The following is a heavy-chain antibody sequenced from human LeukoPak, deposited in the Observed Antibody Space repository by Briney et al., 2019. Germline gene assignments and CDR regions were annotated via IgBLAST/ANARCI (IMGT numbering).Heavy chain of an antibody. CDR1: GGSITSYY. D-gene: IGHD6-13*01. CDR2: MYYSGNS. CDR3: ASYSNSWYYFDY. Sequence: SETLSLTCTVSGGSITSYYWSWIRQPPGKGLEWIGYMYYSGNSYYNPSLKSRVTISVDTSKNQFSLKLSSMSAADTAVYYCASYSNSWYYFDYWGQGTLVTVSS. J-gene: IGHJ4*02. V-gene: IGHV4-59*01.